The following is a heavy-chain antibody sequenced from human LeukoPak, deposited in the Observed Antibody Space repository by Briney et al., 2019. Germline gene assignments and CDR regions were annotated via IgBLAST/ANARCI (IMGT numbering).Heavy chain of an antibody. CDR2: INAGNGNT. CDR3: ARVCIAAAAKDWYFDL. CDR1: GYTFTSYA. V-gene: IGHV1-3*01. D-gene: IGHD6-13*01. Sequence: ASVKVSCKASGYTFTSYAMHWVRQAPGQRLEWMGWINAGNGNTKYSQKFQGRVTITRDTSASTAYMELSSLRSEDTAVYYCARVCIAAAAKDWYFDLWGRGTLVTVSS. J-gene: IGHJ2*01.